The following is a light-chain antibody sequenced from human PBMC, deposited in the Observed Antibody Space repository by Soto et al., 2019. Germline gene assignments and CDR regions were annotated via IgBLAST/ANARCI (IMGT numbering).Light chain of an antibody. CDR3: KQYNSYWWT. Sequence: DIQMTQSPSTLSASVGDRVTITCRASQSISSWLAWYQQKPGKDPKLLIYDASSLESGVPSRFSGSGSGTEFSLTISSLQPDDFATYYCKQYNSYWWTFGQGTKV. V-gene: IGKV1-5*01. J-gene: IGKJ1*01. CDR2: DAS. CDR1: QSISSW.